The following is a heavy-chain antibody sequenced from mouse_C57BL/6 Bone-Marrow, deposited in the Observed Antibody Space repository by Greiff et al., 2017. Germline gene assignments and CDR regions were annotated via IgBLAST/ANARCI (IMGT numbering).Heavy chain of an antibody. CDR1: GYTFTSYW. CDR2: IHPTSGST. CDR3: ARPIYYGNSWFAY. J-gene: IGHJ3*01. D-gene: IGHD2-1*01. V-gene: IGHV1-64*01. Sequence: QVQLQQPGAELVKPGASVKLSCKASGYTFTSYWMHWVKQRPGQGLEWIGMIHPTSGSTNYNEKFKSKATLTVDKSSSTAYMQLSSLTSEDSAVYYCARPIYYGNSWFAYWGQGTLVTVSA.